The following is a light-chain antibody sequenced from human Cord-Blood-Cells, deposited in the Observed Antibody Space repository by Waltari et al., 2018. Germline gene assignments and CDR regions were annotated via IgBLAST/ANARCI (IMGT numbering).Light chain of an antibody. Sequence: QSVLTQPPSVSGAPGQRVTIPRTGSSSNIGAGYDVHWYQQLPGTAPKLLIYGNSNRPSGVPDRFSGSNSGTSASLAITGLQAEDEADYYCQSYDSSLSGSVFGGGTKLTVL. CDR1: SSNIGAGYD. J-gene: IGLJ3*02. CDR2: GNS. V-gene: IGLV1-40*01. CDR3: QSYDSSLSGSV.